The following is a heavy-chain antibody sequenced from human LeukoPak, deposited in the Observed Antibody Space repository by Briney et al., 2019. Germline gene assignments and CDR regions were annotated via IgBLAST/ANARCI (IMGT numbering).Heavy chain of an antibody. CDR3: ARVRSVPRYDSSGYQLGYFDY. CDR2: IYTSGTT. V-gene: IGHV4-4*07. CDR1: GGSFSTYY. D-gene: IGHD3-22*01. Sequence: SETLSLTCTVSGGSFSTYYWSWIRQPAGKGLEWIGHIYTSGTTNYNPSLKSRVTMSIDTSKNQFSLKLSSVTAADTAIYYCARVRSVPRYDSSGYQLGYFDYWGQGTLVTVSS. J-gene: IGHJ4*02.